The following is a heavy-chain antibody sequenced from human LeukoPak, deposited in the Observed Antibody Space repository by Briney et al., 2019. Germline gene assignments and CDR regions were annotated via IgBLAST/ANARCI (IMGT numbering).Heavy chain of an antibody. V-gene: IGHV4-61*02. CDR2: ISNSGGT. D-gene: IGHD5/OR15-5a*01. J-gene: IGHJ6*03. CDR1: PGSMDSGLYY. CDR3: ARETKDIYSPSWGLYDTYYYIDA. Sequence: SQTLSLTCAVSPGSMDSGLYYWTWIRQPAGKGLEWIGRISNSGGTAYNPSLRSRVTITLDTSNNHLSLKVTSVTAADTAVYYCARETKDIYSPSWGLYDTYYYIDARGKGTTVTVSS.